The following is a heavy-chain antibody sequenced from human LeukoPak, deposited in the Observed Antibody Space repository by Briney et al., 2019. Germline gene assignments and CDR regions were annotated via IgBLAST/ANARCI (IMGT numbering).Heavy chain of an antibody. CDR2: IYYSGST. CDR1: GGSISSGDYY. CDR3: ARGPHTIQVWFPFDY. D-gene: IGHD5-18*01. V-gene: IGHV4-30-4*01. J-gene: IGHJ4*02. Sequence: PSQTLSLTCTVSGGSISSGDYYWSWIRQPPGKGLEWIGYIYYSGSTYYNPSLKSRVTISVDTSKNQFSLKLSSVTAADTAVYYCARGPHTIQVWFPFDYWGQGTQVTVSS.